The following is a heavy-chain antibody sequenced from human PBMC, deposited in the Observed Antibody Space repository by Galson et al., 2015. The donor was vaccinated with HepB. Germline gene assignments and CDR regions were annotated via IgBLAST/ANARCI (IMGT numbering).Heavy chain of an antibody. CDR1: GYTFTSYY. J-gene: IGHJ5*02. CDR3: ARDRDYGGNWGYNWFDP. Sequence: SVKVSCKASGYTFTSYYMHWVRQAPGQGLEWMGIINPSGGSTSYAQKFQGRVTMTRDTSTSTVYMELSSLRSEDTAVYYCARDRDYGGNWGYNWFDPWGQGTLVTVSS. CDR2: INPSGGST. D-gene: IGHD4-23*01. V-gene: IGHV1-46*01.